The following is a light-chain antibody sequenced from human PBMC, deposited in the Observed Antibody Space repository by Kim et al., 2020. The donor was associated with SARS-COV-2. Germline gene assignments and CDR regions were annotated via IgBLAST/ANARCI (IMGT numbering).Light chain of an antibody. Sequence: QSALTQPASVSGSPGQSITMSCTGNSSDIGGYNYVSWYQQHPGKAPKLPIYDVSNRPSGVSTRFYGSKSGNTASLTISGLQDEDEADYYCSSYTGVSTNVMFGGGTQLTVL. V-gene: IGLV2-14*03. CDR3: SSYTGVSTNVM. CDR2: DVS. J-gene: IGLJ3*02. CDR1: SSDIGGYNY.